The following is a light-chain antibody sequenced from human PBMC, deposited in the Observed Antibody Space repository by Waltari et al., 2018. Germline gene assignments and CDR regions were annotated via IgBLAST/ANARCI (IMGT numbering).Light chain of an antibody. Sequence: EIVLTQSPGTLSLSPGERATLSCRASQSVRGSLGLYQQKAGQAPRLLIYGASSRATGIPDRFSGSGSWTDFSLTISRLEPEDFAVYYCQHYVRLPATFGQGTKVEI. CDR2: GAS. CDR1: QSVRGS. V-gene: IGKV3-20*01. J-gene: IGKJ1*01. CDR3: QHYVRLPAT.